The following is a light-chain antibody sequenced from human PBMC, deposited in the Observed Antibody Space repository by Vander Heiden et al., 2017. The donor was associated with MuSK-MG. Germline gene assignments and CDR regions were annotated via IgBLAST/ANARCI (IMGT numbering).Light chain of an antibody. Sequence: DIQMTQSPSTLSASVGDRVTITCRASQSINTWLAWFQQKPGKAPKLLIYDASSLQGGVPSRFSGSGSGTDFALTINSLQPDDFATYYCQQYKSFLYTFGQGTKLEI. CDR1: QSINTW. J-gene: IGKJ2*01. CDR2: DAS. CDR3: QQYKSFLYT. V-gene: IGKV1-5*01.